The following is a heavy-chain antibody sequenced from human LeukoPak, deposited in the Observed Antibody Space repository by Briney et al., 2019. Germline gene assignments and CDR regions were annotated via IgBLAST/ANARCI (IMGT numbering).Heavy chain of an antibody. V-gene: IGHV3-7*01. J-gene: IGHJ4*02. D-gene: IGHD5-18*01. Sequence: GGSLRLSCAASGFTFSSYWMSWVRQAPGKGLEWVPNIKQDGSEKYYVDSVKGRFTISRDNAKNSLYLQMNSLRAEDTAVYYCARDYHDDTASLFDYWGQGTLVTVSS. CDR2: IKQDGSEK. CDR1: GFTFSSYW. CDR3: ARDYHDDTASLFDY.